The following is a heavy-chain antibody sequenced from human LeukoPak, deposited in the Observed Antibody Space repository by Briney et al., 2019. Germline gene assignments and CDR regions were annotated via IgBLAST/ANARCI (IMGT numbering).Heavy chain of an antibody. CDR3: AKAHSYDSSGYYYEN. V-gene: IGHV3-9*01. CDR1: GFTFDDYA. J-gene: IGHJ4*02. D-gene: IGHD3-22*01. CDR2: ISWNSGSI. Sequence: GRSLRLSCAASGFTFDDYAMHWVRQAPGKGLEWVSGISWNSGSIGYADSVKGRFTISRDNAKNSLYLQMNSLRAEDTALHYCAKAHSYDSSGYYYENWGQGTLVTVSS.